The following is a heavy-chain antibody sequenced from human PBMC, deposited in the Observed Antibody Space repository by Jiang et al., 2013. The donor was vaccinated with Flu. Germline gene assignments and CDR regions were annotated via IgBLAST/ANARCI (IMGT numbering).Heavy chain of an antibody. CDR1: GGTFSSYA. CDR3: ARDRVEEVVVYYYYGMDV. D-gene: IGHD2-15*01. V-gene: IGHV1-69*01. CDR2: IIPIFGTA. J-gene: IGHJ6*02. Sequence: GAEVKKPGSSVKVSCKASGGTFSSYAISWVRQAPGQGLEWMGGIIPIFGTANYAQKFQGRVTITADESTSTAYMELSSLRSEDTAVYYCARDRVEEVVVYYYYGMDVWGQGTTVTVSS.